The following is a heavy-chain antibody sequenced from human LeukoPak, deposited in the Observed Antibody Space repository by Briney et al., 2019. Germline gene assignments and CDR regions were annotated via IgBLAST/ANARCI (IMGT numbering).Heavy chain of an antibody. V-gene: IGHV4-38-2*02. D-gene: IGHD3-22*01. Sequence: SETLSLTCTVSGYSISSGYYWCWIRQPPGKGLEWIGSIYHSGSTYYNPSLKSRVTISVDTSKNQFSLKLSSVTAADTAVYYCAAQGGGAYDSSGYYEGLFEYWGQGTLVTVSS. J-gene: IGHJ4*02. CDR2: IYHSGST. CDR1: GYSISSGYY. CDR3: AAQGGGAYDSSGYYEGLFEY.